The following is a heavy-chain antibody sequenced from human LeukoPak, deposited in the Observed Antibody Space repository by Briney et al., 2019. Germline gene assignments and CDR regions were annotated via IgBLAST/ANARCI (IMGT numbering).Heavy chain of an antibody. V-gene: IGHV4-59*01. CDR2: IYYSGST. J-gene: IGHJ4*02. CDR1: GGSISSYY. D-gene: IGHD1-26*01. CDR3: ARLYSGSYTGRKPDY. Sequence: SETLSLTCTVSGGSISSYYWSWIRQPPGKGLEWIGYIYYSGSTNYNPSLKSRVTISVGTSKNQFSLKLSSVTAADTAVYYCARLYSGSYTGRKPDYWGQGTLVTVSS.